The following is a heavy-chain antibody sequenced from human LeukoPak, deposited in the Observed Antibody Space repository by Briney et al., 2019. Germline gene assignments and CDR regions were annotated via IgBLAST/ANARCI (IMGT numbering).Heavy chain of an antibody. D-gene: IGHD4-11*01. CDR2: INPNSGGT. Sequence: ASVKVSCKASGYAFTGYYMHWVRQAPGQGLEWMGWINPNSGGTNYAQKFQGRVTMTRDTSISTAYMELSRLRSDDTAVYYCARSTRTTVTRAGAFDIWGQGTMVTVSS. V-gene: IGHV1-2*02. CDR1: GYAFTGYY. CDR3: ARSTRTTVTRAGAFDI. J-gene: IGHJ3*02.